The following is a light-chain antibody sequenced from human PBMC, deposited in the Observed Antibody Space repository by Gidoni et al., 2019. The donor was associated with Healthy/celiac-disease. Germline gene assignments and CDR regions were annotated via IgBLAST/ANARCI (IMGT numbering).Light chain of an antibody. J-gene: IGLJ1*01. CDR3: QSYDSSLSGSGV. V-gene: IGLV1-40*01. CDR2: GNS. Sequence: QSVLTQPPSVSGAPGQRVTISCTGSSSNIGAGYDVHWYQQLPGTAPKLLIYGNSNRPSGVPDRFSGSKAGTSASLASTGLQAEDEADYYCQSYDSSLSGSGVFGNGTKVTVL. CDR1: SSNIGAGYD.